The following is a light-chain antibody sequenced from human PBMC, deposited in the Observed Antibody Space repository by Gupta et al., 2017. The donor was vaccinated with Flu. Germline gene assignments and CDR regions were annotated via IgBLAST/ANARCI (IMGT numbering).Light chain of an antibody. CDR1: SGSIASNY. J-gene: IGLJ3*02. Sequence: TVTISCTRSSGSIASNYVQWYQQRPGSSPNAVICEDSERAVGAPDRFSGTIDSSTSAASQPMSGLRTGAEEDWYWQDHDSNRWVFGGGTKLTVL. V-gene: IGLV6-57*01. CDR2: EDS. CDR3: QDHDSNRWV.